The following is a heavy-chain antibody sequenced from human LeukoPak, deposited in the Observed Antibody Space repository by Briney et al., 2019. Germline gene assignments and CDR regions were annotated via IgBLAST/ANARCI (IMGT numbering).Heavy chain of an antibody. CDR2: ISGSGGST. D-gene: IGHD6-13*01. CDR1: GFTFSSYA. V-gene: IGHV3-23*01. CDR3: ANVGSSWYLEDYYFDY. Sequence: GGSLRLSCAASGFTFSSYAMHWVRQAPGKGLEWVSAISGSGGSTYYADSVKGRFTISRDNSKNTLYLQMNSLRAEDTAVYYCANVGSSWYLEDYYFDYWGQGTLVTVSS. J-gene: IGHJ4*02.